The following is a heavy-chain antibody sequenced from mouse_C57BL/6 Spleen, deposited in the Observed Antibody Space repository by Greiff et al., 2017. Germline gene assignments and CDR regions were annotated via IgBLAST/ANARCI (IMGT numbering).Heavy chain of an antibody. V-gene: IGHV1-81*01. J-gene: IGHJ1*03. Sequence: QVQLQQSGAELARPGASVKLSCKASGYTFTSSGISWVKQRTGQGLEWIGEIYPRSGNTYYNEKFKGKATLTADKSSSTAYMELRSLTSEDSAVYFCASTGTRYFDVWGTGTTVTVSS. CDR1: GYTFTSSG. D-gene: IGHD4-1*02. CDR2: IYPRSGNT. CDR3: ASTGTRYFDV.